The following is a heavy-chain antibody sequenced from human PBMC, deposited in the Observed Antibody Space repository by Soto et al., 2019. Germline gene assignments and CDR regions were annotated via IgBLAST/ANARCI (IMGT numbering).Heavy chain of an antibody. V-gene: IGHV3-11*06. Sequence: VQLVESGGGLVKPGGSLRLSCTASGFTFSDYYMSWIRQPLGKGLEWIAYSSNSGTFTRYAGSVKGRFSISRDNAKKSLYLEINSLRGEDTAIYYCARSGDNYNLLDYWGQGTPVTVSS. D-gene: IGHD1-1*01. CDR3: ARSGDNYNLLDY. CDR1: GFTFSDYY. CDR2: SSNSGTFT. J-gene: IGHJ4*02.